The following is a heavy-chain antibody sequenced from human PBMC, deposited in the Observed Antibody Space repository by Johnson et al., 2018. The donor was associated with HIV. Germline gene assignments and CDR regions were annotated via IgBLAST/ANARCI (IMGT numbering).Heavy chain of an antibody. D-gene: IGHD6-13*01. J-gene: IGHJ3*02. V-gene: IGHV3-30*02. CDR1: GFTFRSYG. Sequence: VQLVESGGGVVQPGGSLRLSCAASGFTFRSYGMHWVRQAPGKGLEWVAFIRYDGSNNYYGNSVKGRFTISRDNSKNTLYLQMGSLRAEDMGVYYCARGRSAVSSSWYGAFDIWGQGTMVTVSS. CDR3: ARGRSAVSSSWYGAFDI. CDR2: IRYDGSNN.